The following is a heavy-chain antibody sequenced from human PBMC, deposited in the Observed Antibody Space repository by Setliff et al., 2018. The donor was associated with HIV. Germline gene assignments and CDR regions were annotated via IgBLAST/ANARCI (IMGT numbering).Heavy chain of an antibody. V-gene: IGHV4-39*01. Sequence: PSETLSLTCTVSGDSTSSSSSYWGWIRQPPGKGLEWIVSIYYSWSTYYNPSLKSRVTIYVDTSKNQFSLKLTSVTAADTAVYYCARTRGYTYGYIDSWAQGTRGTVS. CDR1: GDSTSSSSSY. CDR2: IYYSWST. J-gene: IGHJ4*02. CDR3: ARTRGYTYGYIDS. D-gene: IGHD5-18*01.